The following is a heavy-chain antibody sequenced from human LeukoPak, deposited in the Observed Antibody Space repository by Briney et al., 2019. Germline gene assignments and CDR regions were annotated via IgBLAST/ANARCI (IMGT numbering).Heavy chain of an antibody. Sequence: GGSLRLSCAASGFTFNNYDMNWVRQAPGKGLEWVSVISANGDDTKYTDSVRGRFTSSRDNSRNTLYLQMSSLRAEDTAVYYCAKRSRRLTLVRGVPREDVWGQGTTVTVSS. V-gene: IGHV3-23*01. CDR1: GFTFNNYD. D-gene: IGHD3-10*01. J-gene: IGHJ6*02. CDR3: AKRSRRLTLVRGVPREDV. CDR2: ISANGDDT.